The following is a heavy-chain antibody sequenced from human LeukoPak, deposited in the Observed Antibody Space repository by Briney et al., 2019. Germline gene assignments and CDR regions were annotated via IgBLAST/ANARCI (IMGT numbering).Heavy chain of an antibody. J-gene: IGHJ4*02. CDR2: ISYDGSNK. CDR1: GFTVSSNS. Sequence: PGGSLRLSCTVSGFTVSSNSMSWVRQAPGEGLEWVAVISYDGSNKYYADSVKGRFTISRDNSKNTLYLQMNSLRAEDTAVYYCAKALEDSSGYYLDDYWGQGTLVTVSS. CDR3: AKALEDSSGYYLDDY. D-gene: IGHD3-22*01. V-gene: IGHV3-30*18.